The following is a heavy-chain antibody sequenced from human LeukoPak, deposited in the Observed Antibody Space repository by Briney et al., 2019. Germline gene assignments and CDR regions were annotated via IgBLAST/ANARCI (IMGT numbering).Heavy chain of an antibody. CDR1: RFTFSSYG. CDR2: ISYDGSNK. CDR3: ARVPSGPQPP. Sequence: PGRSLRLSCAASRFTFSSYGMHWVRQAPGKGLEWVAVISYDGSNKYYAGSVKGRFTISRDNSKNTLYLQMNSLRAEDTAVYYCARVPSGPQPPWGQGTLVTVSS. V-gene: IGHV3-30*03. J-gene: IGHJ5*02.